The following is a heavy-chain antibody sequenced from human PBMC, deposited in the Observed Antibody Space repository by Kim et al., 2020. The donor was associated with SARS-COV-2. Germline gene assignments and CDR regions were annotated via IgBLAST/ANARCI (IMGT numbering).Heavy chain of an antibody. J-gene: IGHJ4*02. D-gene: IGHD6-19*01. CDR2: INPTGGST. CDR1: GYTFTNHY. CDR3: ARDGAGQNFDH. V-gene: IGHV1-46*01. Sequence: ASVKVSCKASGYTFTNHYIHWVRQAPGQGLEWMGFINPTGGSTNFLQKFRGRLTTSRDTSTSTVYMVINSLRSDDTALYFCARDGAGQNFDHWGPGTLVTVSS.